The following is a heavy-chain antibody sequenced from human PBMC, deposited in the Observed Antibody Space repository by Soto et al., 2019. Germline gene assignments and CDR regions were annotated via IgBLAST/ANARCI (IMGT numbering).Heavy chain of an antibody. CDR1: GGSISSSSYY. J-gene: IGHJ5*02. CDR2: IYYSGST. V-gene: IGHV4-39*01. Sequence: SETLSLTCTVSGGSISSSSYYWGWIRQPPGKGLEWIGSIYYSGSTYYNPSLKSRVTISVDTSKNQFSLKLSSVTAADTAVYYCARLVRQWLPPGWFGPWGQGTLVTVSS. D-gene: IGHD6-19*01. CDR3: ARLVRQWLPPGWFGP.